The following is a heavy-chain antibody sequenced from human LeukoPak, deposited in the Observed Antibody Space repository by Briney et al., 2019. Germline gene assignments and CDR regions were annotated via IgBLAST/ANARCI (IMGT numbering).Heavy chain of an antibody. V-gene: IGHV4-39*07. Sequence: PSETLSLTCTVSGGSISSSSYYWSWIRQPPGKGLEWIGSIYYSGSTYYNPSLKSRVTISVDTSKNQFSLKLSSVTAADTAVYYCARDPSVRGVIINHAFDIWGQGTMVTVSS. CDR3: ARDPSVRGVIINHAFDI. J-gene: IGHJ3*02. D-gene: IGHD3-10*01. CDR1: GGSISSSSYY. CDR2: IYYSGST.